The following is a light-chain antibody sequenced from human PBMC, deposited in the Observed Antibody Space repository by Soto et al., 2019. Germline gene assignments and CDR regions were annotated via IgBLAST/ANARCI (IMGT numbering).Light chain of an antibody. CDR3: QQYNNWWT. CDR2: GAS. V-gene: IGKV3-15*01. Sequence: IVMKQSPSTLSVSPGERATLSCRASQSVSSSLAWYQQKPGQAPRLLIYGASTRAAGIPARFSGSGSGTEFTLTISSLQSEDFAVYYCQQYNNWWTFGQGTKVDI. J-gene: IGKJ1*01. CDR1: QSVSSS.